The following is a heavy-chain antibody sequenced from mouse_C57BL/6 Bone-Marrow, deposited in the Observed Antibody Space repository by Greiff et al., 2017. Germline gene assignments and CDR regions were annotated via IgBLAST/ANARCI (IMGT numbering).Heavy chain of an antibody. V-gene: IGHV5-6*02. D-gene: IGHD2-4*01. CDR3: ARHRYYDYDGGPY. CDR2: ISSGGSYT. J-gene: IGHJ3*01. Sequence: EVKLVESGGDLVKPGGSLKLSCAASGFTFSSYGMSWVRQTPDKRLEWVATISSGGSYTYYPDSVKGRFTISRDNTKKTLYLQMSSLRSEDTALYYCARHRYYDYDGGPYWGQGTLVTVSA. CDR1: GFTFSSYG.